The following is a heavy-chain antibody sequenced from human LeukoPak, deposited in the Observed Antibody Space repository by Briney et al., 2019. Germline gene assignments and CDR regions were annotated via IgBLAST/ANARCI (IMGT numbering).Heavy chain of an antibody. CDR3: AREKYSSGWSIWPPSFRGAFDI. CDR2: IIPIFGTA. Sequence: ASVEVSCKASGGTFSSYAISWVRQAPGQGLEWMGGIIPIFGTANYAQKFQGRVTMTRDTSISTAYMELSRLRSDDTAVYYCAREKYSSGWSIWPPSFRGAFDIWGQGTMVTVSS. CDR1: GGTFSSYA. J-gene: IGHJ3*02. D-gene: IGHD6-19*01. V-gene: IGHV1-69*05.